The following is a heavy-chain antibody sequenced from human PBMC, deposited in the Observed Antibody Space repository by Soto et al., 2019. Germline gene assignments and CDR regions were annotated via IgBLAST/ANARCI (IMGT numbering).Heavy chain of an antibody. D-gene: IGHD6-13*01. J-gene: IGHJ6*02. Sequence: GGSMRLSCAACGFTVRSYWMGWVRQAPGKGLEWVANIKQDGSEKYYVDSVKGRFTISRDNAKNSLYLQMNSLRAEDTAVYYSAREAGYGSSGLDYYYYYGMDVWGQGTTVTVSS. CDR2: IKQDGSEK. CDR3: AREAGYGSSGLDYYYYYGMDV. V-gene: IGHV3-7*03. CDR1: GFTVRSYW.